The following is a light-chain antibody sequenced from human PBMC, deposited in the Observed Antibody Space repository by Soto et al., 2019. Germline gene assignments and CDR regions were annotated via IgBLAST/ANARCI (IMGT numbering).Light chain of an antibody. CDR2: GAS. Sequence: DIVLTQSPGTLSLSPGERATLSCRASQSVSSSYLAWYQQKPGQAPRLLIYGASSRATGIPDRFSGSGSATEFTLTIIRLEPEDFAVYYCQQYGSSPLYTFGEGTKLEIK. CDR1: QSVSSSY. J-gene: IGKJ2*01. CDR3: QQYGSSPLYT. V-gene: IGKV3-20*01.